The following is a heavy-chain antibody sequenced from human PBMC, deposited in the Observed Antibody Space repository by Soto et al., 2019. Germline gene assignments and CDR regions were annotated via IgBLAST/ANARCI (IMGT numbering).Heavy chain of an antibody. CDR1: GYSFPSYD. Sequence: QVQLVQSGAEVKKPGASVMLSCKASGYSFPSYDMNWVRQAAGQGLEWVGWINPNSGNTDYAQKFQGRVTMTRKTSIRKAYMELSSLRSDDTAVYYCARSPFLDYFAMDVWGKGTTVTVSS. CDR2: INPNSGNT. CDR3: ARSPFLDYFAMDV. J-gene: IGHJ6*04. V-gene: IGHV1-8*01.